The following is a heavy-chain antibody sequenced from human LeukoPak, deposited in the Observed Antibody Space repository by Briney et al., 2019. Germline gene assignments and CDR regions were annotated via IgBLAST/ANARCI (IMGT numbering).Heavy chain of an antibody. J-gene: IGHJ5*02. V-gene: IGHV3-9*01. CDR2: IGWNSGSI. Sequence: GGSLRLSCAASGFTFEDYAMHWVRQAPGKGLEWVSGIGWNSGSIGYADSVKGRFTISRDNAKNSLYLQMNSLRAEDTALYYCAKSYEQQLWSQGFDPWGQGALVTVSS. CDR1: GFTFEDYA. CDR3: AKSYEQQLWSQGFDP. D-gene: IGHD5-18*01.